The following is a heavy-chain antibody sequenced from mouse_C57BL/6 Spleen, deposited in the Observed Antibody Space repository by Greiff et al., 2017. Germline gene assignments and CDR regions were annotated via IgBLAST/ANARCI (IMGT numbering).Heavy chain of an antibody. D-gene: IGHD1-1*01. CDR1: GYSITSGYY. Sequence: EVKLQESGPGLVKPSQSLSLTCSVTGYSITSGYYWNWIRQFPGNKLEWMGYISYDGSNNYNPSLKNRISITRDTSKNQFFLKLNSVTTEDTATYYCARGATTVVALYYFDYWGQGTTLTVSS. V-gene: IGHV3-6*01. CDR3: ARGATTVVALYYFDY. J-gene: IGHJ2*01. CDR2: ISYDGSN.